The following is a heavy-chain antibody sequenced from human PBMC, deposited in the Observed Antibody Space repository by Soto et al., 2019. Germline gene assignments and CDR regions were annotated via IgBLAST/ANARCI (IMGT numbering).Heavy chain of an antibody. D-gene: IGHD4-17*01. J-gene: IGHJ2*01. Sequence: QITLKESGPTLVKPTQTLTLTCTLSGFSLSASGVGVGWIRQPPGKALESLALIYWDDDKRYNPSLKTRLTITKGTTKDQVVLTMTNMDPVDTATYYCARAQHGAYRAIFFWYFDLWGRGTLVTVSS. CDR3: ARAQHGAYRAIFFWYFDL. CDR1: GFSLSASGVG. V-gene: IGHV2-5*02. CDR2: IYWDDDK.